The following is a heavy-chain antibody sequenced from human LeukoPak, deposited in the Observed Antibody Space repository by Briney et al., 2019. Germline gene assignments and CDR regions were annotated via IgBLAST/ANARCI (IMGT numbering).Heavy chain of an antibody. J-gene: IGHJ4*02. CDR3: AKDTNYFDSSGYLSPFDY. CDR1: GFTFSRFA. D-gene: IGHD3-22*01. CDR2: ISGSDGTT. Sequence: GGSVRLSCAASGFTFSRFAMSWVRQAPGKDLEGVSSISGSDGTTYYAESVEGRFTISRDNSKNILYLQMNSLRADDTAVYYCAKDTNYFDSSGYLSPFDYWGQGTLVTVSS. V-gene: IGHV3-23*01.